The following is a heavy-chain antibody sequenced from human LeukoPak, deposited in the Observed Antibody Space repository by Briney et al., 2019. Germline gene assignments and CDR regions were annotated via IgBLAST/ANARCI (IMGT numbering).Heavy chain of an antibody. CDR3: AKDISGYPDN. CDR2: IIASGDSA. D-gene: IGHD3-22*01. Sequence: GGSLRLSCEASGFSFSTVPMSWVRQVPGKGLECVSYIIASGDSAYYADSVRGRFTISRDNAKNSLYLQMNSLRVEDTALYYCAKDISGYPDNWGQGTLVTVSS. CDR1: GFSFSTVP. V-gene: IGHV3-23*01. J-gene: IGHJ4*02.